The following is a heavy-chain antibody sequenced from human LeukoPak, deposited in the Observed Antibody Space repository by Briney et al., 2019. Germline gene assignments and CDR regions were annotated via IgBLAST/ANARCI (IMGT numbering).Heavy chain of an antibody. CDR1: GFNLRSYA. J-gene: IGHJ4*02. CDR2: LSGSGGST. D-gene: IGHD6-13*01. Sequence: GGSLRLSCAASGFNLRSYAMRWVPQAPGKGLEWVSALSGSGGSTYYADSVKGRFTISRDNAKNSLYLQLSSLRGEDTAIYYCARVESSSWNREGYWGQGTLVTVSS. CDR3: ARVESSSWNREGY. V-gene: IGHV3-23*01.